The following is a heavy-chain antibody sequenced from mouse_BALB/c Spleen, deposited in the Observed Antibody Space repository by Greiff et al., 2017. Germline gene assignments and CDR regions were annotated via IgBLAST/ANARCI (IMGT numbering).Heavy chain of an antibody. CDR1: GFSLTGYG. Sequence: VKLMESGPGLVAPSQSLSITCTVSGFSLTGYGVNWVRQPPGKGLEWLGMIWGDGSTDYNSALKSRLSISKDNSKSQVFLKMNSLQTDDTARYYCAREEGYYGYVGYAMDYWGQGTSVTVSS. D-gene: IGHD2-2*01. CDR3: AREEGYYGYVGYAMDY. V-gene: IGHV2-6-7*01. CDR2: IWGDGST. J-gene: IGHJ4*01.